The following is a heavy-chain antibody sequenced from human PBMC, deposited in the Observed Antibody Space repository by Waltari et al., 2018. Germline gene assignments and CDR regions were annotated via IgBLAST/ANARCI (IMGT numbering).Heavy chain of an antibody. J-gene: IGHJ4*02. V-gene: IGHV4-34*01. CDR1: IGSFSDYY. CDR2: INHNGNT. Sequence: QVQLQQWGAGLLKPSETLSLTCAVYIGSFSDYYWTWIRQPPGKGLEWIGEINHNGNTNYSPSLKGRVTISVDTSKNQFSLNLISVTAADTAVYYCARVGGAANSWGQGTLVTVSS. CDR3: ARVGGAANS. D-gene: IGHD1-26*01.